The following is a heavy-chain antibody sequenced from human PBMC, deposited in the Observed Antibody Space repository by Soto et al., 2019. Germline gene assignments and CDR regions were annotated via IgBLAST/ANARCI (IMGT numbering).Heavy chain of an antibody. D-gene: IGHD3-16*01. CDR3: AKDLTLRTTRGGTFDY. J-gene: IGHJ4*02. CDR2: ISWNSGSI. CDR1: GFTFDDYA. Sequence: EVQLVESGGGLVQPGRSLRLSCAASGFTFDDYAMHWVRQAPGKGLEWVSGISWNSGSIGYADSVKGRFTISRDNAKNSLYLQMNSLRAEDTALYYCAKDLTLRTTRGGTFDYWGQGTLVTVSS. V-gene: IGHV3-9*01.